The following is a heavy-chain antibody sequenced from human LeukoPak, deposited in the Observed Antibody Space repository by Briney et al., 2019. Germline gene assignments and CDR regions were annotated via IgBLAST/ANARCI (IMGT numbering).Heavy chain of an antibody. J-gene: IGHJ4*02. Sequence: SVKVSCKASGGTFSSYAISWVRQAPGQGLEWMGGIIPIFGTANYAQKFQGRVTITADESTSTAYMELSSLRSEDTAMYYCARDGGSYYYGSGSYFLLVYWGQGTLVTVSS. V-gene: IGHV1-69*01. CDR3: ARDGGSYYYGSGSYFLLVY. CDR2: IIPIFGTA. D-gene: IGHD3-10*01. CDR1: GGTFSSYA.